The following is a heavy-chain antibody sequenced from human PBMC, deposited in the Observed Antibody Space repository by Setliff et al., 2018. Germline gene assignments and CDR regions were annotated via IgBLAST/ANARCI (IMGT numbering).Heavy chain of an antibody. CDR2: ISHRGDT. D-gene: IGHD1-26*01. V-gene: IGHV4-59*12. CDR1: GGSITNYY. J-gene: IGHJ5*01. CDR3: ARMGTPIVGAMEWFDP. Sequence: SETLSLTCTVSGGSITNYYWSWIRQPPGKGLQWIGYISHRGDTNYDPSLRSRVAISVDTSKNQFSLRMTSVTAADTAVYYCARMGTPIVGAMEWFDPWAQGILVTVSS.